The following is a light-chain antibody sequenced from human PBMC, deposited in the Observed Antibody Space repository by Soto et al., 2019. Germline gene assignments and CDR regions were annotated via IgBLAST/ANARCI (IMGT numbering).Light chain of an antibody. CDR2: AAS. V-gene: IGKV1-39*01. CDR3: QQYNSYSWT. CDR1: QSISSY. Sequence: PSSLSASVGDRVTITCRASQSISSYLNWYQQKPGKAPKLLIYAASSLQSGVPSRFSGSGSGTEFTLTISSLQPDDFATYYRQQYNSYSWTFGQGTKVDIK. J-gene: IGKJ1*01.